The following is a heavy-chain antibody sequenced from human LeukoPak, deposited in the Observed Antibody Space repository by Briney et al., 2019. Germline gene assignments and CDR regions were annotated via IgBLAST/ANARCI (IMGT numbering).Heavy chain of an antibody. CDR3: AKNYYGSGSIPYYGMDV. J-gene: IGHJ6*02. CDR2: IIPIFGTA. Sequence: ASVKVSCKASGGTFSSYAISWVRQAPGLGLEWMGGIIPIFGTANYAQKFQGRVTITADESTSTAYMELSSLRSEDTAVYYCAKNYYGSGSIPYYGMDVWGQGTTVTVSS. D-gene: IGHD3-10*01. CDR1: GGTFSSYA. V-gene: IGHV1-69*13.